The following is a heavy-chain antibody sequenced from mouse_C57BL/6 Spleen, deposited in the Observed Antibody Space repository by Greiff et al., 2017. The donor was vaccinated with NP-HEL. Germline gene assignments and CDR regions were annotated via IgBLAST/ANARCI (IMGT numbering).Heavy chain of an antibody. CDR2: ISYDGSN. CDR3: ASLTTSYAMDY. CDR1: GYSITSGYY. Sequence: EVQVVESGPGLVKPSQSLSLTCSVTGYSITSGYYWNWIRQFPGNKLEWMGYISYDGSNNYIPSLKNRISNNRDTSKNQFFLKLNSVTTEDTATYYCASLTTSYAMDYWGQGTSVTVSS. V-gene: IGHV3-6*01. J-gene: IGHJ4*01. D-gene: IGHD1-1*01.